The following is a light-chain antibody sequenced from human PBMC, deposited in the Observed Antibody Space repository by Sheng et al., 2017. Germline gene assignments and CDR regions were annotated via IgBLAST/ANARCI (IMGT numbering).Light chain of an antibody. CDR3: QTADSSVTFVV. J-gene: IGLJ2*01. CDR1: ALPKQY. V-gene: IGLV3-25*03. CDR2: RDT. Sequence: SYELTQSPSVSVSPGQTARITCSGDALPKQYAYWYQQKPGQAPVLVIYRDTERPSGIPERFYGSTSGTTITLTINGVQAEDEADYYCQTADSSVTFVVFGGGTKLTVL.